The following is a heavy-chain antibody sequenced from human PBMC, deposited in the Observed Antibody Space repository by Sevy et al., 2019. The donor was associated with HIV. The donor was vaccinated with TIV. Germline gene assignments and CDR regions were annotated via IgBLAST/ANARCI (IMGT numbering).Heavy chain of an antibody. Sequence: GGSLRLSCPASGFAFSSYWMSWVRQAPGKGLEWAANINQDGSAKYYVDSVKGRFTISRDNAKNSLYLQMNSLRVEDTAVYYCARTYCSGGTCQSYFDYWGQGTLVTVSS. CDR3: ARTYCSGGTCQSYFDY. J-gene: IGHJ4*02. V-gene: IGHV3-7*01. CDR1: GFAFSSYW. D-gene: IGHD2-15*01. CDR2: INQDGSAK.